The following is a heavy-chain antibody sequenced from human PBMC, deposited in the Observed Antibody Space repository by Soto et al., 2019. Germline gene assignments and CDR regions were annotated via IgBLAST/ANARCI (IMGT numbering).Heavy chain of an antibody. J-gene: IGHJ6*02. CDR2: ISANNANT. CDR3: ARGNDLPYYYYELDV. Sequence: ASVKVSCKASGYTFSSYGISWVRQAPGQGLEWMGWISANNANTNYAQNLQGRVTMTTDTSTNTAYMELRSLRSDDTAVYYCARGNDLPYYYYELDVWGQGTTVTVSS. CDR1: GYTFSSYG. D-gene: IGHD1-1*01. V-gene: IGHV1-18*01.